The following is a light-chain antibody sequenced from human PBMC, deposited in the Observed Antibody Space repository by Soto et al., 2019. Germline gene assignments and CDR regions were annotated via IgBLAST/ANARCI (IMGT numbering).Light chain of an antibody. V-gene: IGKV1-33*01. Sequence: DIQMTQSPSSLSASVGDRVTITCQASQDISNYLNWYQQKPGKAPKFLIYDASNLETGVPSRFSGSGSGTDFTFTISRLQPEDIATYYCQQYDNLPLTFGGGTKVEIK. CDR1: QDISNY. CDR2: DAS. J-gene: IGKJ4*01. CDR3: QQYDNLPLT.